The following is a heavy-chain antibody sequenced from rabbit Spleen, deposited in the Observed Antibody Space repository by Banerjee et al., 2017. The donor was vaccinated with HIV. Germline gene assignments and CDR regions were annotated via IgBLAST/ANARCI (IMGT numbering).Heavy chain of an antibody. V-gene: IGHV1S40*01. D-gene: IGHD8-1*01. CDR3: ARDSGSSFSSYGMDL. CDR1: GFSFSSNYY. CDR2: INAATGKP. J-gene: IGHJ3*01. Sequence: QSLEESGGDLVKPGASLTLTCTASGFSFSSNYYMCWVRQAPGKGLEWIACINAATGKPVYATWASGRFTISKTSSTTVTLQMTSLTAADTATYFCARDSGSSFSSYGMDLWGQGTLVTVS.